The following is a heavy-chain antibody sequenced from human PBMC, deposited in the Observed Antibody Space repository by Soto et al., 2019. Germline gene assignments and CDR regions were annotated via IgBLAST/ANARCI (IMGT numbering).Heavy chain of an antibody. CDR1: GFTFSSYA. D-gene: IGHD3-22*01. CDR3: ASEVVITTWPHAFDI. CDR2: ISYDGSNK. Sequence: QVQLVESGGGVVQPGRSLRLSCAASGFTFSSYAMHWVRQAPGKGLEWVAVISYDGSNKYYADSVKGRFTISRDNSKNTLYLQMNSLRAEDTAVYYCASEVVITTWPHAFDIWGQGTMVTVSS. V-gene: IGHV3-30-3*01. J-gene: IGHJ3*02.